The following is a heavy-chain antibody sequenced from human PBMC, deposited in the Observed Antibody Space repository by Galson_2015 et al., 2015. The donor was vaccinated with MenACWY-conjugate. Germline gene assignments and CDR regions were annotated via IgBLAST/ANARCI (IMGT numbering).Heavy chain of an antibody. Sequence: SLRLSCAASGFTSSSYWMSWVRQAPGKGLEWVANIKQDGSEKYYVDSVKGRFTISRDNAKNSLYLQMNSLRAEDTAVYYCAREYKGTEQWLFDFDYWGQGTLVTVSS. D-gene: IGHD6-19*01. J-gene: IGHJ4*02. CDR1: GFTSSSYW. V-gene: IGHV3-7*03. CDR3: AREYKGTEQWLFDFDY. CDR2: IKQDGSEK.